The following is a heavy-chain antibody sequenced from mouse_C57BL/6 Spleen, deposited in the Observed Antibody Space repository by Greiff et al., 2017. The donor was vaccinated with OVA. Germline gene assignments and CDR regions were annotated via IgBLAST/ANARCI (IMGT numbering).Heavy chain of an antibody. Sequence: EVKLQESGPGLVKPSQSLSLTCSVTGYSITSGYYWNWIRQFPGNKLEWMGYISYDGSNNYNPSLKNRISITRDTSKNQFFLKLNSVTTEDTATYYCAREDYDEGDFDYWGQGTTLTVSS. CDR3: AREDYDEGDFDY. CDR2: ISYDGSN. V-gene: IGHV3-6*01. J-gene: IGHJ2*01. CDR1: GYSITSGYY. D-gene: IGHD2-4*01.